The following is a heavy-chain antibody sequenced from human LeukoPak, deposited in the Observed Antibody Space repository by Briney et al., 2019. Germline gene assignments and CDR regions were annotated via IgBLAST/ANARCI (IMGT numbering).Heavy chain of an antibody. Sequence: KPSETLSLTCTVSGYSISSGYYWGWIRQPPGKGLERIGSIYHSGSTYYNPSLKSRVTISVDTSKNQFSLKLSSVTAADTAVYYCARRNYYDYFFDYWGQGTLVTVSS. J-gene: IGHJ4*02. CDR1: GYSISSGYY. CDR2: IYHSGST. V-gene: IGHV4-38-2*02. CDR3: ARRNYYDYFFDY. D-gene: IGHD3-22*01.